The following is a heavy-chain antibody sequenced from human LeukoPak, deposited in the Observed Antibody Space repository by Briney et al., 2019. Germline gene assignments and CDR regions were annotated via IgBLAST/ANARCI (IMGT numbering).Heavy chain of an antibody. D-gene: IGHD3-9*01. CDR1: GGSISSGGYY. Sequence: SETLSLTCTVSGGSISSGGYYWSWIRQHPGKGLEWIGYIYYSGSTSYNPSLKSRVTISIDTSKNQLSLKLSSVTAADTAVYYCAREYYDILTGHGGLFDYWGQGTLVTVSS. CDR2: IYYSGST. J-gene: IGHJ4*02. CDR3: AREYYDILTGHGGLFDY. V-gene: IGHV4-30-4*08.